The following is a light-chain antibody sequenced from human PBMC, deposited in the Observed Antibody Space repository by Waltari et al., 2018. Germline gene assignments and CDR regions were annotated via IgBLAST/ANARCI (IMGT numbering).Light chain of an antibody. V-gene: IGKV1-5*03. CDR1: QSVGTW. CDR3: QQYSSFST. CDR2: MAS. Sequence: DLPMTPSPSTLSASVGDRVPISCRASQSVGTWLAWYQQKPGKAPKLLIYMASSLDSGVPSRFSGSGSGTDFTLTISSLQPDDFATYSCQQYSSFSTFGQGTKV. J-gene: IGKJ2*01.